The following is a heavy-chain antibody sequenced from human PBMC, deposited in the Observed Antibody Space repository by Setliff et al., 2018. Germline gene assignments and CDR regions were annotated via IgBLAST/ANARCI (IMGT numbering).Heavy chain of an antibody. D-gene: IGHD1-7*01. CDR1: GGTFNTYG. Sequence: GASVKVSCKASGGTFNTYGITWVRQAPAQGLEWMGGIIPGIGILDYAQKFQDRVTITADRSTSTAYMELSSLRSEDTAVYYCASRTHPHVITGITQGGGWWYYYYMDVWGKGTTVTVSS. CDR3: ASRTHPHVITGITQGGGWWYYYYMDV. J-gene: IGHJ6*03. CDR2: IIPGIGIL. V-gene: IGHV1-69*10.